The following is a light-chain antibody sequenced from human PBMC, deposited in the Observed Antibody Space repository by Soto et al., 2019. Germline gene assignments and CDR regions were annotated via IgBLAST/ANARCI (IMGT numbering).Light chain of an antibody. CDR2: KAA. V-gene: IGKV1-5*03. Sequence: DIQMTQSPSTLSASVGDRVAITCRASDNIVHWVAWYQQKPGKAPKLLIYKAANLADEVPSRFAGSGSGTDFTLTLTRLQPDDFATYYCQHYNSFSRTFGQGTKVEV. CDR1: DNIVHW. CDR3: QHYNSFSRT. J-gene: IGKJ1*01.